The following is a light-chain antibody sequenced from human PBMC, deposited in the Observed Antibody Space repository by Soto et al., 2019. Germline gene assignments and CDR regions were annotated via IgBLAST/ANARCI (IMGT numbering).Light chain of an antibody. CDR2: GVS. CDR3: QQSYINPRT. V-gene: IGKV3-20*01. Sequence: ESVLTQSPGTLSLSPGERATLSCRASQSVSNAFFAWYQQKPGQAPRLLIYGVSSRATGIPDRFSGSGSGTDFTLTISRLEPEDFVTYYCQQSYINPRTFGQGTKVEIK. J-gene: IGKJ1*01. CDR1: QSVSNAF.